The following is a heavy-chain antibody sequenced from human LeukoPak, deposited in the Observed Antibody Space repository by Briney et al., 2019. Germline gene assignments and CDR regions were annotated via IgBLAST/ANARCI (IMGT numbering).Heavy chain of an antibody. V-gene: IGHV4-38-2*02. CDR1: GYSISSGYY. Sequence: SETLSLTCTVSGYSISSGYYWGWVRQPPGKGLEWIGEINHSGSTNYNPSLKSRVTISVDTSKNQFSLKLSSVTAADTAVYYCARGRQQLTNFDYWGQGTLVTVSS. D-gene: IGHD6-13*01. CDR2: INHSGST. J-gene: IGHJ4*02. CDR3: ARGRQQLTNFDY.